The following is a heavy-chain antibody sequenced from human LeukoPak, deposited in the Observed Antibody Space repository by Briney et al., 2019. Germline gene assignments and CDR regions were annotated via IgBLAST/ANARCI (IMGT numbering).Heavy chain of an antibody. CDR2: INPNSGGT. CDR1: GYTFTGYY. J-gene: IGHJ6*03. CDR3: ARVFGGAVAGTKYYYYYMDV. Sequence: GASVKVSCKASGYTFTGYYMHWVRQAPGQGLEWMGWINPNSGGTNYAQKFQGRVTMTRDTSISTAYMELSRLRSDDTAVYYCARVFGGAVAGTKYYYYYMDVWGKGTTVTISS. V-gene: IGHV1-2*02. D-gene: IGHD6-19*01.